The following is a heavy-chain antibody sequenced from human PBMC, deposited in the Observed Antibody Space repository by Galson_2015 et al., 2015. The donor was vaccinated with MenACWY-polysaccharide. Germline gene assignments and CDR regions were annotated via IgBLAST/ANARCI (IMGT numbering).Heavy chain of an antibody. D-gene: IGHD3-16*02. Sequence: CAASGLRFRGSGMHWVRQAPGKGLEWVAVIQYDGSNKVYADYVKGRFTISRDNSKNTLYLEMNSLRAEDTAVYYCAREGSRIVFHAFDTWGQGTMVSVSS. CDR2: IQYDGSNK. CDR1: GLRFRGSG. CDR3: AREGSRIVFHAFDT. V-gene: IGHV3-33*01. J-gene: IGHJ3*02.